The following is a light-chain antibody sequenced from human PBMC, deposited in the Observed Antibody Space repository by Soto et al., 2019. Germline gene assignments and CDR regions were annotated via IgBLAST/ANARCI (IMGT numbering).Light chain of an antibody. Sequence: EIVLTQSPGTLSLSPGERATLSCRASQSVSINDLAWYQQKPGQAPRLLIYGASIRATGIPDRFSGSGSGTDFTLTISRLEPEDFAVYYCQQYGSSLSTFGQGTKVDIK. J-gene: IGKJ1*01. CDR2: GAS. CDR1: QSVSIND. CDR3: QQYGSSLST. V-gene: IGKV3-20*01.